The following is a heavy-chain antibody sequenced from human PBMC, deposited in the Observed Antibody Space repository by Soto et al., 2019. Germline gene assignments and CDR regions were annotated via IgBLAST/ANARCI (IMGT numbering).Heavy chain of an antibody. V-gene: IGHV3-23*01. D-gene: IGHD3-22*01. CDR1: GFTFSSYA. CDR3: AKLNYDSTHLRPLGYFQH. CDR2: ISGSGGST. J-gene: IGHJ1*01. Sequence: EVQLLESGGGLVQPGGSLRLSCAASGFTFSSYAMSWVRQAPGKGLEWVSAISGSGGSTYYADSVKGRFTISRDNSKNTLYLQMNSLRAEDTAVYYCAKLNYDSTHLRPLGYFQHWGQGTLVTVSS.